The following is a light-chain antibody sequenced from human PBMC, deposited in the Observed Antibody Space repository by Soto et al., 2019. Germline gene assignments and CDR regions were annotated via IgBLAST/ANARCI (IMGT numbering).Light chain of an antibody. V-gene: IGKV1-5*03. CDR2: KAS. J-gene: IGKJ1*01. CDR3: QQYNSYST. CDR1: QSISSW. Sequence: IQMTQSPSTLSASVGDRVTITCRASQSISSWLAWYQQKPGKAPKLLIYKASSLESGAPSRFSGSGSGTEFTLTISSLQPDDFATYYCQQYNSYSTFGQGTKVDIK.